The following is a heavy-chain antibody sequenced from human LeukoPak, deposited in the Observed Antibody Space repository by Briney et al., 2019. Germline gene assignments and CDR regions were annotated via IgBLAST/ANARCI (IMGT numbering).Heavy chain of an antibody. V-gene: IGHV4-4*02. J-gene: IGHJ5*02. CDR2: IYHSGST. D-gene: IGHD2/OR15-2a*01. Sequence: SETLSLTCAVSGGSISSSNWWSWIRQPPGKGLEWIGEIYHSGSTNYNPSLKSRVTISVDTSKNQFSLKLSSVTAADTAVYYCARAGYFPWFDPWGQGTLVTVSS. CDR1: GGSISSSNW. CDR3: ARAGYFPWFDP.